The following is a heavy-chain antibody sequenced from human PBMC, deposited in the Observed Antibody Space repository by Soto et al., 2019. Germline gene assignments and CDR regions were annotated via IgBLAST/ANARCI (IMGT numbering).Heavy chain of an antibody. D-gene: IGHD1-7*01. Sequence: SLRLSCAASGFTFSSYAMSWVRQAPGKGLEWVSAISGSGGSTYYADSVKGRFTISRDNSKNTLYLQMNSLRAEDTAVYYCAKTFLKRITGTTYYFDYRGHATLVTLS. V-gene: IGHV3-23*01. CDR3: AKTFLKRITGTTYYFDY. J-gene: IGHJ4*01. CDR2: ISGSGGST. CDR1: GFTFSSYA.